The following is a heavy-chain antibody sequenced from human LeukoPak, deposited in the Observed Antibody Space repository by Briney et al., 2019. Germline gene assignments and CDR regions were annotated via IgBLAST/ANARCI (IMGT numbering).Heavy chain of an antibody. Sequence: GRSLRLSCVASGFTFNSYAMHWVRLAPGKGLEWVAVISFDGTKKYYSDSVKGLFTISRDKSKNTVYLQMSSLRPQDTSTYYCARAAIYSYYNLDVWGKGTTVAVSS. CDR3: ARAAIYSYYNLDV. CDR2: ISFDGTKK. J-gene: IGHJ6*03. CDR1: GFTFNSYA. V-gene: IGHV3-30*04.